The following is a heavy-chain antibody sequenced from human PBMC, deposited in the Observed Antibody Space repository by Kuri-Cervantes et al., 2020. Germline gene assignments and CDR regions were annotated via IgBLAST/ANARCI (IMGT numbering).Heavy chain of an antibody. CDR3: ARDGEVVVAAYYFDY. Sequence: GGSLRLSCAAFGFTFSSYWMHWVRQAPGKGLVWVSRINSDGSSTSYADSVKGRFTISRDNSKNSLYLQMNSLRDEDTAVHYCARDGEVVVAAYYFDYWGQGTLVTVSS. CDR1: GFTFSSYW. D-gene: IGHD2-15*01. CDR2: INSDGSST. J-gene: IGHJ4*02. V-gene: IGHV3-74*01.